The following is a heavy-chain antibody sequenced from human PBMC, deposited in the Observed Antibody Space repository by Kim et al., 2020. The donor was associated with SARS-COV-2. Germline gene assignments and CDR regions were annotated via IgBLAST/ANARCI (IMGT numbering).Heavy chain of an antibody. CDR1: GFTFSSYW. Sequence: GGSLRLSCAASGFTFSSYWMSWVRQAPGKGLEWVANIKQDGSEKYYVDSVKGRFTISRDNAKNSLYLQMNSLRAEDTAVYYCARRGSLGYDSSGYYYGYDYWGQGTLVTVSS. CDR3: ARRGSLGYDSSGYYYGYDY. D-gene: IGHD3-22*01. CDR2: IKQDGSEK. V-gene: IGHV3-7*01. J-gene: IGHJ4*02.